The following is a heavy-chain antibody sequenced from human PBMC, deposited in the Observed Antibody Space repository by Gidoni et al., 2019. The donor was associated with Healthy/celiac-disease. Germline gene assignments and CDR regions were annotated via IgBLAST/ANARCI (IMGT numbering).Heavy chain of an antibody. V-gene: IGHV3-73*02. J-gene: IGHJ6*02. CDR3: TRQANYYYGMDV. Sequence: EVQLVESGGGLVQPGGSLKLSSAASVFTFSGSAMHWVRQASGKGLEWFGRIRSKANSYATAYAASVKGRFTISRDDSKNTAYLQMNSLKTEDTAVYYCTRQANYYYGMDVWGQGTTVTVSS. CDR1: VFTFSGSA. D-gene: IGHD5-12*01. CDR2: IRSKANSYAT.